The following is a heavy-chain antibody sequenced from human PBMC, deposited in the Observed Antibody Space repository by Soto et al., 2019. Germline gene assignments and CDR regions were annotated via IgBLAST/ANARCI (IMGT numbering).Heavy chain of an antibody. CDR1: GYTFTGYY. J-gene: IGHJ6*02. CDR3: ARLPNYYDSSGYYYVRDYYGMDV. D-gene: IGHD3-22*01. V-gene: IGHV1-2*02. CDR2: INPNSGGT. Sequence: ASVKVSCKASGYTFTGYYMHWVRQAPGQGLEWMGWINPNSGGTNYAQKFQGRVTMTRDTSISTAYMELSRLRSDDTAVYYCARLPNYYDSSGYYYVRDYYGMDVWGQGTTVTV.